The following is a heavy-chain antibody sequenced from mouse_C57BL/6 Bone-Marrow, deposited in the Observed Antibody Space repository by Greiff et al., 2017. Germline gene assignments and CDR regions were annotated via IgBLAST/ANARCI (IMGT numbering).Heavy chain of an antibody. J-gene: IGHJ4*01. Sequence: VQLQQSGAELVRPGASVKLSCTASGFNIKDDYMHWVKQRPEQGLEWIGWIDPENGDTEYASKFQGKATITADTSSNTAYLQLSSLTSEDTAVYYCTTGGPKGVFDYWGQGTSVTVSS. CDR3: TTGGPKGVFDY. V-gene: IGHV14-4*01. CDR2: IDPENGDT. CDR1: GFNIKDDY.